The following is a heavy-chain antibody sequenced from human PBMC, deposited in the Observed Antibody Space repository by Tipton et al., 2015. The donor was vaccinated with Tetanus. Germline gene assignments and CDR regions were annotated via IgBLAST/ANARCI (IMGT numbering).Heavy chain of an antibody. CDR1: GFTFSGYA. Sequence: GSLRLSCAASGFTFSGYAMSWVRQAPGKGLEWVSAISGSGASTYYADSVKGRFTISRDNSKNTLYLQMNSLRAEDTAVYYCAKGLLGYCIDGVCHNWFDPWGQGTLVTVSS. V-gene: IGHV3-23*01. J-gene: IGHJ5*02. CDR3: AKGLLGYCIDGVCHNWFDP. CDR2: ISGSGAST. D-gene: IGHD2-8*01.